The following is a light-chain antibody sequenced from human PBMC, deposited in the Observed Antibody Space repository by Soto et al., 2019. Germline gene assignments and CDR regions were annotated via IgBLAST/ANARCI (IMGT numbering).Light chain of an antibody. CDR2: EVS. CDR1: SSDVGGYHY. CDR3: SSYTSSSTPEV. J-gene: IGLJ2*01. Sequence: QSALTQPASVSGSPGQSIAISCTGSSSDVGGYHYVSWYQQHPGKAPKVMIYEVSNRPSGVSNRFSGSKSGNTASLTTSWVLAEDEADDYCSSYTSSSTPEVFGGGTKLTVL. V-gene: IGLV2-14*01.